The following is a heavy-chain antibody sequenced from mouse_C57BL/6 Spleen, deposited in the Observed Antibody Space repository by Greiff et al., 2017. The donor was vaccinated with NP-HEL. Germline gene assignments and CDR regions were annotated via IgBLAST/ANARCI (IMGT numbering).Heavy chain of an antibody. CDR3: ARKGYGSSQAWFAY. Sequence: VQLQQPGAELVKPGASVKMSCKASGYTFTSYWITWVKQRPGQGLEWIGDIYPGSGSTNYNEKFKSKATLTVDTSSSTAYMQLSSLTSEDSAVYYCARKGYGSSQAWFAYWGQGTLVTVSA. J-gene: IGHJ3*01. D-gene: IGHD1-1*01. V-gene: IGHV1-55*01. CDR2: IYPGSGST. CDR1: GYTFTSYW.